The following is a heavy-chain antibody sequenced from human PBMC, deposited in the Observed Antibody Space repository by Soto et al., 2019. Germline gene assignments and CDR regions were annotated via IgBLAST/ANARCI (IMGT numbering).Heavy chain of an antibody. J-gene: IGHJ5*02. CDR2: ISAYNGNT. CDR1: GYTFTSYG. V-gene: IGHV1-18*01. CDR3: ARDCKVFRYFDPLDWFDP. Sequence: ASVKVSCKASGYTFTSYGISWVRQAPGQGLEWMGWISAYNGNTNYAQKLQGRVTMTTDTSTSTAYMELRSLRSDDTAVYYCARDCKVFRYFDPLDWFDPWGQGTLVTVSS. D-gene: IGHD3-9*01.